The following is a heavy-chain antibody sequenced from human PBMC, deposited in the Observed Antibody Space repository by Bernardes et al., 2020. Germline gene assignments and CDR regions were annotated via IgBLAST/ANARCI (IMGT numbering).Heavy chain of an antibody. CDR1: GGSISYYY. CDR3: ARAISGSYWRFEY. J-gene: IGHJ4*02. V-gene: IGHV4-59*01. CDR2: IYYSGST. D-gene: IGHD1-26*01. Sequence: SETLSLTCTVSGGSISYYYWSCIRQPPGKGLEWIGYIYYSGSTNYNPSLKSRVTISVDTSKNQFSLKLTSVTAADTAVYYCARAISGSYWRFEYWGQGTLVTVSS.